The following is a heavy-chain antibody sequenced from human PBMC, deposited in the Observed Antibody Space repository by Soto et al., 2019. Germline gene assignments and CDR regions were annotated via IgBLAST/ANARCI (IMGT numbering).Heavy chain of an antibody. D-gene: IGHD6-19*01. Sequence: ASVKVSCKASGYTFTSYGISWVRQAPGQGLEWMGWISAYNGNTNYAQKLQGRVTMTTDTSTSTAYMELRSLRSDDTAVYYCARWPRPYNSGWNWFDPWGQGTLVTVSS. CDR3: ARWPRPYNSGWNWFDP. CDR2: ISAYNGNT. J-gene: IGHJ5*02. CDR1: GYTFTSYG. V-gene: IGHV1-18*01.